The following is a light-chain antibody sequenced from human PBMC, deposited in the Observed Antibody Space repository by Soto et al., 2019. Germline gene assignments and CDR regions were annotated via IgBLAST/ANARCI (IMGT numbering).Light chain of an antibody. CDR3: QQYYGYPRT. V-gene: IGKV1-8*01. CDR2: AAS. J-gene: IGKJ1*01. CDR1: QDITSY. Sequence: AIRMTQSPSSFSASTGDRVTITCRASQDITSYLAWYQQKPGKAPNLLIYAASTLQSGVPSRFSGGGSWTDFTLTISCLQSEDFASYYCQQYYGYPRTFGQGTKVEMK.